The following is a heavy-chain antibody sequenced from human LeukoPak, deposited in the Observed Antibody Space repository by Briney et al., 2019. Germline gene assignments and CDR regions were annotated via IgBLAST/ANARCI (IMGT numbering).Heavy chain of an antibody. Sequence: PSETLSLTFTVSGGSISNYYWSWIRQPAGKGLEWIGRIYNDGSTKYNPSLQSRVTMSVDTSKNHFSLKLTSVTAADTALYYCARGGASSKWLDPWGQGTLVTVSS. CDR3: ARGGASSKWLDP. J-gene: IGHJ5*02. CDR1: GGSISNYY. D-gene: IGHD2-15*01. CDR2: IYNDGST. V-gene: IGHV4-4*07.